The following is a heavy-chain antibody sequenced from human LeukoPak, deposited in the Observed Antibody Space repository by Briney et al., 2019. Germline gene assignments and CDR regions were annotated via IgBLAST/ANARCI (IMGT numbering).Heavy chain of an antibody. CDR2: VNHSGST. CDR1: SGSFSGYY. CDR3: ARESRGYDILTGKYHRGYYSYYMDV. Sequence: SETLSLTCAVYSGSFSGYYWNWIRQPPGKGLEWIGEVNHSGSTNYNPSLKSRVTISLDTSMNQFSLRLSSVTAADTAVYYCARESRGYDILTGKYHRGYYSYYMDVWGKGTTVTVSS. V-gene: IGHV4-34*01. J-gene: IGHJ6*03. D-gene: IGHD3-9*01.